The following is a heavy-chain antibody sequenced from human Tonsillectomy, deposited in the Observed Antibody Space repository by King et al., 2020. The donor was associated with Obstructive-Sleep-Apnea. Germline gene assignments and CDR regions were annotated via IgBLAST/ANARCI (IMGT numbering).Heavy chain of an antibody. CDR1: GGSINRSSYY. D-gene: IGHD3-16*01. CDR2: IYYSGST. Sequence: QLQESGPGLVKPSETLSLTCTVSGGSINRSSYYWGWIRQPPGKGLEWIGSIYYSGSTYYNASLKRRVTIFVDTSKNQFSLNVRSVTAADTAVYYCARQVTLRGSETWYGGAYWGQGTPVTVSS. J-gene: IGHJ4*02. CDR3: ARQVTLRGSETWYGGAY. V-gene: IGHV4-39*01.